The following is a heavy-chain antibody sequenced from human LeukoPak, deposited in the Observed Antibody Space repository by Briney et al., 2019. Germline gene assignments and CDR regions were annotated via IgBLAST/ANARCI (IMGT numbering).Heavy chain of an antibody. Sequence: GGSLRLSCAASGFTFSSYAMHWVRQAPGKGLEWVAVISYDGSNKYYADSVKGRFTISRDNSKNTLYLQMNSLRAEDTAVYYCAKDSGDYYDSSGSFDYWGQGTLVTVSS. J-gene: IGHJ4*02. D-gene: IGHD3-22*01. CDR3: AKDSGDYYDSSGSFDY. CDR1: GFTFSSYA. V-gene: IGHV3-30-3*01. CDR2: ISYDGSNK.